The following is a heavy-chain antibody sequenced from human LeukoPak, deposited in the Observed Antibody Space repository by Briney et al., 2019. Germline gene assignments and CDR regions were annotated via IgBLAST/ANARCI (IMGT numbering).Heavy chain of an antibody. J-gene: IGHJ5*02. CDR1: GGSISSYY. Sequence: PSETLSLTCTVSGGSISSYYWSWIRQPPGKGLEWIGYIYYSGSTSYNPSLRSRVTISLDTSKNQFSLKLSSVTAADTAVYYCARDLLLSSVFDPWGQGTLVTVSS. CDR3: ARDLLLSSVFDP. CDR2: IYYSGST. V-gene: IGHV4-59*12. D-gene: IGHD3-10*01.